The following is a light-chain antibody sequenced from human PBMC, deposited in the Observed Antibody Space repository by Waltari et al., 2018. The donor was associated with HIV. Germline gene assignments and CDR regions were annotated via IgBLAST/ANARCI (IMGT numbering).Light chain of an antibody. CDR1: QHIISH. CDR2: AAS. Sequence: IQMTQSPSTLSASVGDRVTLTCRASQHIISHLNWFQQRPGKAPRLLMYAASSLQSGVPSRFSWNASWTDFTLTISSLEPEDFATYYCQQAFSGPFTFGPGNKVDIK. CDR3: QQAFSGPFT. V-gene: IGKV1-39*01. J-gene: IGKJ3*01.